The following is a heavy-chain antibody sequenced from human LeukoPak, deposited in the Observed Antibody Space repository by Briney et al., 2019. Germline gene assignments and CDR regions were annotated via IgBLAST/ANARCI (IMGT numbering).Heavy chain of an antibody. CDR3: ARRYYDYVWGSYRYDHNGFDY. Sequence: PGGSLRLSCGASGFTFSSYWMHWVRQAPGKGLEWVAVISYDGSNKYYADSVKGRFTISRDNSKNTLYLQMNSLRAEDTAVYYCARRYYDYVWGSYRYDHNGFDYWGQGTLVTVSS. CDR2: ISYDGSNK. V-gene: IGHV3-30*03. J-gene: IGHJ4*02. D-gene: IGHD3-16*02. CDR1: GFTFSSYW.